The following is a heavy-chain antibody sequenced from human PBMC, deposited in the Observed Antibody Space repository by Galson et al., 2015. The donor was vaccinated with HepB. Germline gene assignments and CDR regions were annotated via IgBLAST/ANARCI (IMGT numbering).Heavy chain of an antibody. Sequence: SLRLSCAASGFSFSSYAMSWVRQAPGKGLEWVSAISGSGGSTYYADSVKGRFTISRDNSKNTLYLQMNSLRAEDTAVYYCAKDSSSWSRHFDYWGQGTLVTVSS. D-gene: IGHD6-13*01. V-gene: IGHV3-23*01. CDR3: AKDSSSWSRHFDY. CDR1: GFSFSSYA. CDR2: ISGSGGST. J-gene: IGHJ4*02.